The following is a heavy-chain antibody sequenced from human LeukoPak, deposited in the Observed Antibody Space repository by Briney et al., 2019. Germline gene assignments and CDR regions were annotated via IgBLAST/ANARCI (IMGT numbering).Heavy chain of an antibody. Sequence: SQTLSLTCAVSGDSVSSNSAAWNWIRQSPSRGLEWLGRTYYRSKWYNDYAVSVKSRITINPDTSKNQFSLQLNSVTPEDTAVYYCARGATGYSSSWQLRSPNWFDPWGQGTLVTVSS. V-gene: IGHV6-1*01. CDR1: GDSVSSNSAA. D-gene: IGHD6-13*01. J-gene: IGHJ5*02. CDR2: TYYRSKWYN. CDR3: ARGATGYSSSWQLRSPNWFDP.